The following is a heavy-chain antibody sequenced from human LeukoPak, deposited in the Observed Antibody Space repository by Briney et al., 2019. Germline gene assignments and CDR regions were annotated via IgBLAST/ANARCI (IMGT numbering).Heavy chain of an antibody. D-gene: IGHD2-15*01. Sequence: PGGSLRLSCAASGFTFSNYWMHWVRQAPGKGLVWVSRISTDGSSTGYADSVKGRFTISRDNAKNTLYLQMNSLRAEDTAVYYCARSLGYCSAGSCFPFDYWGQGTLVTVSS. J-gene: IGHJ4*02. CDR1: GFTFSNYW. V-gene: IGHV3-74*01. CDR2: ISTDGSST. CDR3: ARSLGYCSAGSCFPFDY.